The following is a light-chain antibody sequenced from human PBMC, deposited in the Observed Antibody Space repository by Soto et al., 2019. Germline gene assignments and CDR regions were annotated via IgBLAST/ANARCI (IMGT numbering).Light chain of an antibody. CDR2: AAS. V-gene: IGKV3-15*01. CDR3: QQYHDWPLT. CDR1: QSVYSN. Sequence: EIVMTQSPGTLSVSPGERATLSCRASQSVYSNLAWHQHEPGRTPRLLIYAASTRATNIPARFRGSGSGTEFTLTISSLQSEDSALYYCQQYHDWPLTFGGGTKVEIK. J-gene: IGKJ4*01.